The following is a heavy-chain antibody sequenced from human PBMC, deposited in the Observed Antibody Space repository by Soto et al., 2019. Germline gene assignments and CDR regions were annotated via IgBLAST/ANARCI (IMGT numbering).Heavy chain of an antibody. CDR3: ARDRPAYYDVWSGYPPLYSYYGMDV. V-gene: IGHV3-30-3*01. CDR1: GFTFSSYA. Sequence: QVQLVESGGGVVQPGRSLRLSCAASGFTFSSYAMHWVRQAPGKGLEWVAVISYDGSNKYYADSVKGRFTISRDNSKNTLYLQMNRLRAEDTAVYYCARDRPAYYDVWSGYPPLYSYYGMDVWGQGTTVTVSS. J-gene: IGHJ6*02. D-gene: IGHD3-3*01. CDR2: ISYDGSNK.